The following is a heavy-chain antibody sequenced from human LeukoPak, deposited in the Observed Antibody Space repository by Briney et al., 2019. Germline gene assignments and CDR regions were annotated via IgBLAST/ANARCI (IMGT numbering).Heavy chain of an antibody. CDR2: INHSGST. J-gene: IGHJ4*02. V-gene: IGHV4-34*01. Sequence: SETLSLTCAVYGGSFSGYYWSWIRQPPGKGLEWIREINHSGSTNYNPSLKSRVTISVDTSKNQSALKLSSGTAADTAVYYCASRDTATGLDWGQGTLVTVSS. CDR3: ASRDTATGLD. CDR1: GGSFSGYY. D-gene: IGHD5-18*01.